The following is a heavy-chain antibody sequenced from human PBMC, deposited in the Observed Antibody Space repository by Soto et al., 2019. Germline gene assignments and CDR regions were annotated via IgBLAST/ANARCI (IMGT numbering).Heavy chain of an antibody. CDR2: IIPLFGTT. Sequence: QVQLVQSGAEVKKPGSSVKVSCKASGGIFSSYAISWVRQAPGQGLEWMGGIIPLFGTTDYAQKFQGRVTITADESTSTAYMELSSLRSEDTAVFYCARVISARLYYFYAMDVWDQGTTVIVSS. CDR1: GGIFSSYA. CDR3: ARVISARLYYFYAMDV. D-gene: IGHD6-6*01. J-gene: IGHJ6*02. V-gene: IGHV1-69*01.